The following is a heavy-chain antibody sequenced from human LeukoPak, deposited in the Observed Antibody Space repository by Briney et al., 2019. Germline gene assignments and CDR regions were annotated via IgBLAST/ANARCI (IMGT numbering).Heavy chain of an antibody. Sequence: GGSLRLSCAASGFTFSSYAMSWVRQAPGKGLEWVSAISGSGGSTYYADSVKGRFTISRDNSKNTLYLQMNSLRAEDTAVYYCAKEGGQYYDILTGYFNYFDYWGQGTLVTVSS. CDR1: GFTFSSYA. J-gene: IGHJ4*02. CDR2: ISGSGGST. CDR3: AKEGGQYYDILTGYFNYFDY. D-gene: IGHD3-9*01. V-gene: IGHV3-23*01.